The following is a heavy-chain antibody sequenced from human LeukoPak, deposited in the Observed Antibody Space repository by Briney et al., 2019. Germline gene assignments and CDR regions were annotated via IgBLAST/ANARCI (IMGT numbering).Heavy chain of an antibody. V-gene: IGHV3-7*01. CDR2: VRQDGGEG. Sequence: PGGSLRLSCAASGFTFNTYWMTWVRQAPGRGLEWVANVRQDGGEGHYVDSVKGRFTISRDNSKNTLYLQMNSLRAEDTAVYYCAKDYYDFWSGYYTGIGFDYWGQGTLVTVSS. CDR3: AKDYYDFWSGYYTGIGFDY. CDR1: GFTFNTYW. D-gene: IGHD3-3*01. J-gene: IGHJ4*02.